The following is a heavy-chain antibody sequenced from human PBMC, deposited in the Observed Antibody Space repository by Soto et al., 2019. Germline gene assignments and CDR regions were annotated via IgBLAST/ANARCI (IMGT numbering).Heavy chain of an antibody. CDR1: GFTFSSYA. CDR2: ISYDGSNK. Sequence: QPGGSLRLSCAASGFTFSSYAMHWVRQAPGKGLEWVAVISYDGSNKYYADSVKGRFTISRDNSKNTLYLQMNSLRAEDTAVYYCARDMEKQLIIWDYYYGMDVWGQGTTVTVSS. V-gene: IGHV3-30-3*01. J-gene: IGHJ6*02. D-gene: IGHD6-6*01. CDR3: ARDMEKQLIIWDYYYGMDV.